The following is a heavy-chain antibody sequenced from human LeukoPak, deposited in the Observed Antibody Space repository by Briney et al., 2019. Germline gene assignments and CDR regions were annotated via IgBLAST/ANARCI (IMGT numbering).Heavy chain of an antibody. D-gene: IGHD2-15*01. CDR2: IRGSGGST. J-gene: IGHJ5*02. V-gene: IGHV3-23*01. Sequence: GGSLRLSCAASGFTFSSYAMSWVRQAPGKGLEWVSAIRGSGGSTYYADSVKGRFTISRDNSKNTLYLQMNSLRAEDTAVYYCAKVSDLAATSNWFDPWGQGTLVTVSS. CDR3: AKVSDLAATSNWFDP. CDR1: GFTFSSYA.